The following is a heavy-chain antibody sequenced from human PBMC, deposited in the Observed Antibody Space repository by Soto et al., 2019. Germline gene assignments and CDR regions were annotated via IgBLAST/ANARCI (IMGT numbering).Heavy chain of an antibody. J-gene: IGHJ4*02. CDR1: GFTFSSYA. V-gene: IGHV3-23*01. CDR3: AKSVVVVPAAHDYFDY. CDR2: ISGSGGST. D-gene: IGHD2-2*01. Sequence: GGSLRLSCAASGFTFSSYAMSWVRQAPGKGLEWVSAISGSGGSTYYADSVKGRFTISRDNSKNTLYLQMNSLRAEDTAVYYCAKSVVVVPAAHDYFDYWGQGTLVTVSS.